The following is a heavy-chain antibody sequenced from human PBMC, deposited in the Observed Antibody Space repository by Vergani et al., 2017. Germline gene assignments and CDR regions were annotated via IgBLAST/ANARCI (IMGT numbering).Heavy chain of an antibody. V-gene: IGHV1-2*02. CDR2: IDPNSDGT. CDR1: GYTFNGYY. D-gene: IGHD6-13*01. CDR3: ARGWSGYSTSWYFDF. J-gene: IGHJ4*02. Sequence: QVQLVQSGTEVKKPGASVKVSCKASGYTFNGYYIHWVRQAPGQGLEYMGWIDPNSDGTNYAQKFQGRVNMTRDTSISTAYMELSRLRSDDTAVYYCARGWSGYSTSWYFDFLGQGTLVTVSP.